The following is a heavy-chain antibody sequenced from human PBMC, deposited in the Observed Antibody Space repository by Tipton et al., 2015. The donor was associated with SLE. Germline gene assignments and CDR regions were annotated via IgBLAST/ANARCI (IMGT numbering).Heavy chain of an antibody. CDR2: IYSSGDR. CDR3: ARLNYLDSSVSYYFDQ. V-gene: IGHV4-4*07. CDR1: GDSFTRHY. J-gene: IGHJ4*02. D-gene: IGHD3-22*01. Sequence: TLSLTCTVSGDSFTRHYWSWIRQPPGKGLEWIGCIYSSGDRDYNPSLRSRVTMSIDASQNRVSLKLRSVTAADTAKYYCARLNYLDSSVSYYFDQWGQGNLVTVSS.